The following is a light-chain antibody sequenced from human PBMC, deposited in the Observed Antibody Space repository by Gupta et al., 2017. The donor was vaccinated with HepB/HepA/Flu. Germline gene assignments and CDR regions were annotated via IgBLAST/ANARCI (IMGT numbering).Light chain of an antibody. CDR3: NSRDSSGNHLNWV. Sequence: SSELTQDPAVSVALGQTVRITCQGDSLRSDYASWYQQKPGQATVLVIYGKNNRPSGIPDRFSGSSSGTTASVTITGAQAEDEADYYCNSRDSSGNHLNWVFGGGTKLTVL. J-gene: IGLJ3*02. CDR1: SLRSDY. CDR2: GKN. V-gene: IGLV3-19*01.